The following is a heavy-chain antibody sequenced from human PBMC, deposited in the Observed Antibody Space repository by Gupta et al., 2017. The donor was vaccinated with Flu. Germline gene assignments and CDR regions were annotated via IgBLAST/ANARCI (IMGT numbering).Heavy chain of an antibody. V-gene: IGHV4-30-4*01. CDR1: GGSMSSGDYY. Sequence: QLQLQESGPGLVTTSQTLSIPCTVPGGSMSSGDYYWTWVRQPPGKGLEWIGYIYNRGRTSYNPTLQSRVALSLDTSKRQFSLKLTSVTAADTAVYFCAGIVIVPASRRFDPWGQGTLVTVSS. CDR2: IYNRGRT. CDR3: AGIVIVPASRRFDP. D-gene: IGHD2-2*01. J-gene: IGHJ5*02.